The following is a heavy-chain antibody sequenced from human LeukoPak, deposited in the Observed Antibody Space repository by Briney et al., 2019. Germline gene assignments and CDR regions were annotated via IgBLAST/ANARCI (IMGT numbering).Heavy chain of an antibody. V-gene: IGHV3-23*01. CDR1: GFTFSSYA. CDR3: ARGPITAAGTWGYYFDY. Sequence: GGSLRLSYAASGFTFSSYAMSWVRQAPGKGLEWVSAISGSGGSTYYADSVKGRFTISRDNSKNTLYLQMNSLRAEDTAVYYCARGPITAAGTWGYYFDYWGQGTLVTVSS. D-gene: IGHD6-13*01. J-gene: IGHJ4*02. CDR2: ISGSGGST.